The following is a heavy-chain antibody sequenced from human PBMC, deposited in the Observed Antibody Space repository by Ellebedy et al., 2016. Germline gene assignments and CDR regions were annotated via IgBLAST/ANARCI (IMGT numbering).Heavy chain of an antibody. CDR1: GGSISSSSYY. CDR2: IYYSGST. J-gene: IGHJ4*02. CDR3: ARDNVEWVDSSIDY. Sequence: SETLSLXXTVSGGSISSSSYYWGWIRQPPGKGLEWIGSIYYSGSTYYNPSLKSRVTISVDTSKNQFSLKLSSVTAADTAVYYCARDNVEWVDSSIDYWGQGTLVTVSS. V-gene: IGHV4-39*02. D-gene: IGHD2-8*01.